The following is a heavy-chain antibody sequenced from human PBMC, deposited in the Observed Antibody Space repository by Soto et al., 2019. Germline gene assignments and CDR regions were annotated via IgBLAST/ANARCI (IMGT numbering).Heavy chain of an antibody. D-gene: IGHD6-19*01. Sequence: EVQLLESGGGLVQPGGSLRLSCAASGFTFSSYAMSWVRQAPGKGLEWVSAISGSGDNAYYADSVKGRFTISRDNSRNTLYLQMNSLRAEDTAVYFCVKDRSTSDWYGYFDYWGQGTLVTVSS. CDR1: GFTFSSYA. J-gene: IGHJ4*02. CDR2: ISGSGDNA. CDR3: VKDRSTSDWYGYFDY. V-gene: IGHV3-23*01.